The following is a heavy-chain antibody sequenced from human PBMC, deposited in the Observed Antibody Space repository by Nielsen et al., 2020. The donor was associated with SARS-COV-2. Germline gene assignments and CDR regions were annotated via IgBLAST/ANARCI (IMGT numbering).Heavy chain of an antibody. CDR2: IKSKSDGGTT. D-gene: IGHD3-3*01. V-gene: IGHV3-15*01. CDR1: GLSVTDAW. J-gene: IGHJ4*02. CDR3: TTDRGVAIRPLFDS. Sequence: GESLKISCTLFGLSVTDAWMGWVRRAPGRGLEWIGRIKSKSDGGTTDCAAPIRDRVFVSRDESTNTVFLQMSSLMAEDTAVYYCTTDRGVAIRPLFDSWGQGTRVTVSS.